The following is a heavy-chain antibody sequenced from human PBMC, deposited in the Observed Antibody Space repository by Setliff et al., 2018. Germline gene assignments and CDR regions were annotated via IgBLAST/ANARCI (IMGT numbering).Heavy chain of an antibody. CDR1: GDSINSYPYY. V-gene: IGHV4-39*07. CDR2: IYYTGIT. J-gene: IGHJ4*02. D-gene: IGHD2-15*01. Sequence: SETLSLTCTVSGDSINSYPYYWGWIRQPPGKGLEWIGNIYYTGITYYNPSLKSRVTISVDTSKNQFSLKLPSVTAADTAVYYCAKGGTYRYFDYWGQGTPVTVSS. CDR3: AKGGTYRYFDY.